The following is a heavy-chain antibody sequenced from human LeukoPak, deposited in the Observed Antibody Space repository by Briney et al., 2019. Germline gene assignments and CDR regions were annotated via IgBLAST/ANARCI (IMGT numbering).Heavy chain of an antibody. Sequence: PGGSLRLSCAASGFTFDDYGMSWVRQAPGKGLEWVSGINWNGGSTGYADSVKGRFTISRDNAKNSLYLQMNSLRAEDTALYHCATGFDYGDKMDVWGQGTTVTVSS. CDR1: GFTFDDYG. D-gene: IGHD4-17*01. CDR3: ATGFDYGDKMDV. J-gene: IGHJ6*02. V-gene: IGHV3-20*01. CDR2: INWNGGST.